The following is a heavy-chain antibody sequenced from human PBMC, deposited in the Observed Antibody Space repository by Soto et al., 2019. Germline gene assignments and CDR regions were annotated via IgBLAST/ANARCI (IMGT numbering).Heavy chain of an antibody. CDR2: ISYDGSNK. J-gene: IGHJ4*01. D-gene: IGHD3-22*01. Sequence: QVQLVESGGGVVQPGRSLRLSCAASGFTFSSYAMHWVRQAPGKGLEWVAVISYDGSNKYYADSVKGRFTISRDNSKNTLYLQMNSLRAEDTAVYYCAREGGGYYDSSVSLPYFDYWGHGTLVTVSS. CDR3: AREGGGYYDSSVSLPYFDY. V-gene: IGHV3-30-3*01. CDR1: GFTFSSYA.